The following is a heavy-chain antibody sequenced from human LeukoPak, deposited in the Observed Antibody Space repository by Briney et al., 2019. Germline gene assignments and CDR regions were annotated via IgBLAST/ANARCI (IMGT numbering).Heavy chain of an antibody. J-gene: IGHJ6*04. CDR3: AATYLSSTSWEAMDV. Sequence: SNTLSLTCAVSGYSISSSNWWGWIRQPPGKGLEWIGYFYYSGSTYYNPSLKSRVTMSVDTSKNQFSLKLSSVTAVDTAVYYCAATYLSSTSWEAMDVWGKGTTVIVSS. D-gene: IGHD2-2*01. V-gene: IGHV4-28*01. CDR2: FYYSGST. CDR1: GYSISSSNW.